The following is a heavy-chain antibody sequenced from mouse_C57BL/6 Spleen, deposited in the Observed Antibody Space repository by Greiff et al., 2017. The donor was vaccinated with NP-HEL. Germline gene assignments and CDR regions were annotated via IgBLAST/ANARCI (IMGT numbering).Heavy chain of an antibody. Sequence: VKLQESGAELVRPGTSVKVSCKASGYAFTNYLIEWVKQRPGQGLEWIGVINPGSGGTNYNEKFKGKATLTADKSSSTAYMQLSSLTSEDSAVYFCARSEDYDAMDYWGQGTSVTVSS. CDR2: INPGSGGT. J-gene: IGHJ4*01. CDR3: ARSEDYDAMDY. CDR1: GYAFTNYL. V-gene: IGHV1-54*01.